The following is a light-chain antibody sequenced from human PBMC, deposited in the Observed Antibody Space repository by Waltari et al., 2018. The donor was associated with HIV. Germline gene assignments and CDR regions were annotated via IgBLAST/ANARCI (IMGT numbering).Light chain of an antibody. CDR2: SNN. CDR3: AAWDDSLNGPV. CDR1: SSNIASNP. Sequence: QSVLTQPPSASGTPGQRVPVPCSGSSSNIASNPVNCYNQLPGTAPKLLIYSNNQRPSGVPDRFSGSKSGTSASLAISGLQSEDEADYYCAAWDDSLNGPVFGGGTKLTVL. J-gene: IGLJ3*02. V-gene: IGLV1-44*01.